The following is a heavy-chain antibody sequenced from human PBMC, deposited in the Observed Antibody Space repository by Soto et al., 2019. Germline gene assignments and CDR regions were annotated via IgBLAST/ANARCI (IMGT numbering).Heavy chain of an antibody. J-gene: IGHJ5*02. D-gene: IGHD1-26*01. CDR1: GGTFSSYA. Sequence: SVKVSCKASGGTFSSYAISWVRQAPGQGLEWMGGIIPIFGTANYAQKFQGRVTITADKSTSTAYMELSSLRSEDTAVYYCAREVSGNYYGWFDPWGQGTLVTVSS. V-gene: IGHV1-69*06. CDR2: IIPIFGTA. CDR3: AREVSGNYYGWFDP.